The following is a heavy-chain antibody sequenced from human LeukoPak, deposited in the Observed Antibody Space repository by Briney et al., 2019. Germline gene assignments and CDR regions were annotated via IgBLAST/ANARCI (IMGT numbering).Heavy chain of an antibody. CDR1: GFTFSSYA. CDR3: AKRMGVGYQPFNWFDP. CDR2: ISGSGDNT. Sequence: GGSLRLSCAASGFTFSSYAMSWVRQALGKGLEWVSGISGSGDNTYYADSVKGRFTISRDNSKNTLYVQVNSLGTEDTAAYYCAKRMGVGYQPFNWFDPWGQGTLVTVSS. V-gene: IGHV3-23*01. J-gene: IGHJ5*02. D-gene: IGHD2-2*01.